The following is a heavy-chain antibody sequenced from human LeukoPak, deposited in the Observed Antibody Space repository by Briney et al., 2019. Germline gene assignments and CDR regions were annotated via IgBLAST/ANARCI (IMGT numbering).Heavy chain of an antibody. CDR3: AKEGQQLPYFDY. CDR2: ISGSGGST. Sequence: QTGGSLRLSCVASGFTFSSYAMSWVRQAPGKGLEWVSAISGSGGSTYYADSVKGRFTISRDNSKNTLYLQMNSLRAEDTAVYYCAKEGQQLPYFDYWGQGTLVTVSS. J-gene: IGHJ4*02. CDR1: GFTFSSYA. V-gene: IGHV3-23*01. D-gene: IGHD6-13*01.